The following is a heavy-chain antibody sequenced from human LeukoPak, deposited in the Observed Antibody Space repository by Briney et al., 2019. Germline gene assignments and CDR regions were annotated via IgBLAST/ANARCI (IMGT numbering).Heavy chain of an antibody. CDR2: ISGSGGST. Sequence: GGSLRLSCAASGFTFARYSMNWVRQAPGKGLEWVSAISGSGGSTYYADSVKGRFTISRDNSKNTLYLQMNSLRAEDTAVYYCAKYHYYDSSGYYYYWGQGTLVTVSS. CDR3: AKYHYYDSSGYYYY. D-gene: IGHD3-22*01. J-gene: IGHJ4*02. CDR1: GFTFARYS. V-gene: IGHV3-23*01.